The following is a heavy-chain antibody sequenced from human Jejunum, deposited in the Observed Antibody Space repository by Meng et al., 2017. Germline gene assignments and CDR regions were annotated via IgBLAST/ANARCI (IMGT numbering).Heavy chain of an antibody. CDR2: TYYRSKWYN. J-gene: IGHJ4*02. V-gene: IGHV6-1*01. CDR1: GDSVASNSAA. Sequence: QDLLQRSGPGLVKPSQTLSLTCAISGDSVASNSAAWSWIRQPPSRGLEWLGRTYYRSKWYNDYAISVKGRITINPDTSKNQFSLQLNSVTPEDTAVYYCAYERTNSYYFDYWGQGTLVTVSS. CDR3: AYERTNSYYFDY. D-gene: IGHD2-8*01.